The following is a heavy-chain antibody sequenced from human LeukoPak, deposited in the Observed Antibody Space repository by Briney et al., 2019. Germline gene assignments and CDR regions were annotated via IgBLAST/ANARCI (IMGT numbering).Heavy chain of an antibody. CDR3: ARALWVGELSSYYMEV. CDR2: IYPGDSDT. V-gene: IGHV5-51*01. Sequence: GESLKISCKGSGYSFTSYWIGWVRQMPGKGLEWMGIIYPGDSDTRYSPSFQGQVTISADKSISTAYLQWSSLKASDTAMYYCARALWVGELSSYYMEVWGKGTTVTVSS. J-gene: IGHJ6*03. D-gene: IGHD3-10*01. CDR1: GYSFTSYW.